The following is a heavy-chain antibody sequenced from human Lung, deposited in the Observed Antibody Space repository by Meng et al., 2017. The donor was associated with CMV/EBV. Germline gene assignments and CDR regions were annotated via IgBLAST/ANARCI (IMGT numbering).Heavy chain of an antibody. J-gene: IGHJ4*02. CDR1: GYTFTGYY. CDR2: INPNSGGT. CDR3: ARVSYGRSAAGIAKFLYYFDY. V-gene: IGHV1-2*02. Sequence: ASXXVSXKASGYTFTGYYMHWVRQAPGQGLEWMGWINPNSGGTNYAQKFQGRVTMTRDTSISTAYMELSRLRSDDTAVYYCARVSYGRSAAGIAKFLYYFDYXGQGXLVTVSS. D-gene: IGHD6-13*01.